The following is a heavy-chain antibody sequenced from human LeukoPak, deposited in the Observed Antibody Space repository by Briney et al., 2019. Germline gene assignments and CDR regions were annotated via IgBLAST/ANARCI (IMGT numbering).Heavy chain of an antibody. CDR2: INHSGTT. J-gene: IGHJ6*03. V-gene: IGHV4-34*01. CDR3: ARGDGGGVTTEDYYYYYYMDV. D-gene: IGHD4-17*01. CDR1: GESVSGYY. Sequence: SETLSLTCAVYGESVSGYYWSWIRQPPGKGLEWIGEINHSGTTNYNPSLKSRVTISVDTSKNQFSLKLSSVTAADTAVYYCARGDGGGVTTEDYYYYYYMDVWGKGTTVTVSS.